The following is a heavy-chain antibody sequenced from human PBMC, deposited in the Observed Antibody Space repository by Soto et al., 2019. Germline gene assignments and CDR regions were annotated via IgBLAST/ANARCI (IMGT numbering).Heavy chain of an antibody. J-gene: IGHJ4*02. CDR2: IIGRGVSS. Sequence: LRLSCAASGFTFSNYAMSWGRQAPGKGLEWVSGIIGRGVSSNYADSVKGRFSISRDNSKYTLYLQMNNLRAEDTAVYYCAKDASPVGVDYFDHWGQGTLVTVSS. CDR3: AKDASPVGVDYFDH. V-gene: IGHV3-23*01. CDR1: GFTFSNYA. D-gene: IGHD1-26*01.